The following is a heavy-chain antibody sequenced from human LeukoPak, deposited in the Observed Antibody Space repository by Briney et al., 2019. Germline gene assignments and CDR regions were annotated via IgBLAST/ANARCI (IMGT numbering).Heavy chain of an antibody. D-gene: IGHD6-13*01. V-gene: IGHV3-23*01. CDR3: ARDSSSWPRDYYYYMDV. Sequence: PGGTLRLSCAASGFTFSSYGMTWVRQAPGKGLEWVSSISGTGGGTYYADSVKGRFTISRDNSKNTLYLQMNSLRAEDTAVYYCARDSSSWPRDYYYYMDVWGKGTTVTVSS. J-gene: IGHJ6*03. CDR1: GFTFSSYG. CDR2: ISGTGGGT.